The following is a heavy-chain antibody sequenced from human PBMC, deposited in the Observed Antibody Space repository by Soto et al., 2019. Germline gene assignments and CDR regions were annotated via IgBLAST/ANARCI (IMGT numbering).Heavy chain of an antibody. D-gene: IGHD1-26*01. V-gene: IGHV4-61*08. CDR2: IYYSGNT. J-gene: IGHJ4*02. CDR1: GDSVNSCDYY. CDR3: ARVLSGSSLFDY. Sequence: TLSLTCTVSGDSVNSCDYYWSWVRHPPVKGLECVGYIYYSGNTNYSPSLKSRVAISLDTSKKQFSLKLRSVTAADTAVYYCARVLSGSSLFDYWGQGMLVTVSS.